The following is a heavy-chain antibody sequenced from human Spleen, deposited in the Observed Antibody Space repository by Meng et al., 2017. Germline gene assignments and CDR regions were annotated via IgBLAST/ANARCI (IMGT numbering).Heavy chain of an antibody. J-gene: IGHJ4*01. CDR2: IDPKSGDT. CDR1: GYNFPDYW. D-gene: IGHD6-13*01. Sequence: ASVKVSCKPSGYNFPDYWLHWVRRAPGQGLEWMGRIDPKSGDTHYAQRFQGRVSMTRDTSISTAYVELSGLTSDDTAVYYCARDEDISAAGYLFGDYWGHGTLVTVSS. V-gene: IGHV1-2*06. CDR3: ARDEDISAAGYLFGDY.